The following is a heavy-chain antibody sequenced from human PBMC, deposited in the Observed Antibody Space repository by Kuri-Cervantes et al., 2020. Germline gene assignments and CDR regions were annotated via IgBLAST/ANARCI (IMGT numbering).Heavy chain of an antibody. CDR2: ISYDGSNK. Sequence: GESLKISCAASGFTFSSYAMHWVRQAPGKGLEWVAVISYDGSNKYYADSVKGRLTISRDNSKNTLYLQMNSLRAEDTAVYYCARRGYCSGGSCYGAYYFDYWGQGTLVTVSS. V-gene: IGHV3-30-3*01. D-gene: IGHD2-15*01. CDR1: GFTFSSYA. J-gene: IGHJ4*02. CDR3: ARRGYCSGGSCYGAYYFDY.